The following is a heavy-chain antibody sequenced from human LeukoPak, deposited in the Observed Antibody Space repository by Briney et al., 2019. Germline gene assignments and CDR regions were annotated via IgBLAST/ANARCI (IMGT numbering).Heavy chain of an antibody. CDR2: ISSSSSTI. V-gene: IGHV3-48*02. CDR3: ARDAGYCSSTSCSFDY. D-gene: IGHD2-2*01. Sequence: GGSLRLSCAASGFTFSSYSMTWVRQAPGKGLEWVSYISSSSSTIYYADSVKGRFTISRDNAKNSLYLQMNSLRDEDTAVYYCARDAGYCSSTSCSFDYWGQGTLVTVSS. CDR1: GFTFSSYS. J-gene: IGHJ4*02.